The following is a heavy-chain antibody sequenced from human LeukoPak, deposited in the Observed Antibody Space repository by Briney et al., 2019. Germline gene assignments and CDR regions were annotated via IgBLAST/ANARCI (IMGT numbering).Heavy chain of an antibody. J-gene: IGHJ3*02. CDR3: ARAPGVYYYDSSGYYLDAFDI. CDR1: GGSISSGGYY. V-gene: IGHV4-31*03. CDR2: IYYSGSA. D-gene: IGHD3-22*01. Sequence: SQTLSLTCTVSGGSISSGGYYWSWIRQHPGKGLEWIGYIYYSGSAYYNPSLKSRVTISVDTSKNQFSLKLSSVTAADTAVYYCARAPGVYYYDSSGYYLDAFDIWGQGTMVTVSS.